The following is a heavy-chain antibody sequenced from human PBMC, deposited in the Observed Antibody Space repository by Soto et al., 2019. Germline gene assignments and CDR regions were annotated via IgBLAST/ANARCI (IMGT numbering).Heavy chain of an antibody. V-gene: IGHV1-69*06. CDR3: ARAGKSTWSTDY. CDR1: GGTFINYA. CDR2: IIPVVVTP. D-gene: IGHD1-1*01. J-gene: IGHJ4*02. Sequence: SVKVSCKTSGGTFINYAVSWVRQAPGQGLEWMGAIIPVVVTPSYALKFQGGLTITADKSTNTVYMELSRLTSEDTAVYYCARAGKSTWSTDYCDQGTLVTVSS.